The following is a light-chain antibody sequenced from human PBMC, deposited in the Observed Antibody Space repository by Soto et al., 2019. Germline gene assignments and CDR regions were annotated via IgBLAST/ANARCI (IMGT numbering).Light chain of an antibody. V-gene: IGKV3-11*01. J-gene: IGKJ1*01. Sequence: EIVLTQSPATLTLSPGERATLSCRASQSVSSYLAWYQQKPGQAPRLLIYDASNRATGIPARFSGSGSGTDFTLTISSLEPEHFAVYYCQQRSNWPPTFGQGTKVEI. CDR1: QSVSSY. CDR3: QQRSNWPPT. CDR2: DAS.